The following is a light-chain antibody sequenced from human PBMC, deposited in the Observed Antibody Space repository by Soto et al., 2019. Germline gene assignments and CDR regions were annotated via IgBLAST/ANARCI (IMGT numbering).Light chain of an antibody. CDR2: DAS. CDR3: QQFSSYPLP. Sequence: EFVLAQSPGTLSLSPGERATLSCRASQTVRNNYLAWYQQKNGKAPRLLIYDASSRDTGIPDRFSGGRSGTDFTLTISSLEPEDFPVYYCQQFSSYPLPFGGGTKVDI. V-gene: IGKV3-20*01. CDR1: QTVRNNY. J-gene: IGKJ4*01.